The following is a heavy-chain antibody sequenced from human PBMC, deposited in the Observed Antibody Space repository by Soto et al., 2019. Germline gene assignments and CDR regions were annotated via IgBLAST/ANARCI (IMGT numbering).Heavy chain of an antibody. V-gene: IGHV3-7*01. Sequence: EVQLVESGGGLVQPGGSLRISCAVSGFTFSSYWMSWVRQAPGKGPEWVATIKQDGSEKYYVDSVKGRFTISRDNAENSLYLQINSLSAEDTAVYFCARDVGYDYVNWGQGALVTVSS. CDR1: GFTFSSYW. D-gene: IGHD5-12*01. CDR3: ARDVGYDYVN. J-gene: IGHJ4*02. CDR2: IKQDGSEK.